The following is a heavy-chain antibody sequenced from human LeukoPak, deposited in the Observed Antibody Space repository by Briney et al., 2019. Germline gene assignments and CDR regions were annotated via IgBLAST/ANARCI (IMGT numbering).Heavy chain of an antibody. V-gene: IGHV6-1*01. J-gene: IGHJ1*01. Sequence: SQTLSLTCAISGDSVSSNSAAWNWIGQSPSRGLEWLGRTYYRSKWYNDYAVSVKSRITINPDTSKNQFSLQLNSVTPEDTAVYYCARGVLAGVVPLAEYFQHWGQGTLVTVSS. CDR1: GDSVSSNSAA. CDR3: ARGVLAGVVPLAEYFQH. CDR2: TYYRSKWYN. D-gene: IGHD3-3*01.